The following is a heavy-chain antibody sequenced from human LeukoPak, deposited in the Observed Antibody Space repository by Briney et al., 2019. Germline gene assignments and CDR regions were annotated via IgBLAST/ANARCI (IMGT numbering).Heavy chain of an antibody. CDR3: AREYYGSGSYYNVGY. CDR2: ISTTSSFT. CDR1: GFTFSDYY. V-gene: IGHV3-11*06. D-gene: IGHD3-10*01. Sequence: GGSLRLSCAASGFTFSDYYMNWIRQAPGKGLEWVSYISTTSSFTKYADSVKGRFTISRDNANKSLYLQMNSLRAEDTAVYYCAREYYGSGSYYNVGYWGQGTLVTVSS. J-gene: IGHJ4*02.